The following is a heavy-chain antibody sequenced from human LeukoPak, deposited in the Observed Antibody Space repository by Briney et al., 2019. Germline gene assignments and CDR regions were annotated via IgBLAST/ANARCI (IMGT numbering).Heavy chain of an antibody. CDR3: ARGSSSSSWFFDY. J-gene: IGHJ4*02. CDR2: TYYRSKWYN. Sequence: SQTLSLTRVISGDSVSSNSATWTWIRQSPSRGLEWLGRTYYRSKWYNDYAVSVKSRMTINPDTSKNQFSLQVNSVTPEDTAVYYCARGSSSSSWFFDYWGQGTLVTVSS. CDR1: GDSVSSNSAT. V-gene: IGHV6-1*01. D-gene: IGHD6-13*01.